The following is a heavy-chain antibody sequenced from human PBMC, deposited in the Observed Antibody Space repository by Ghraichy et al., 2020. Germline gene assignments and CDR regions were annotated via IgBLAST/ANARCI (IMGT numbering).Heavy chain of an antibody. CDR1: GFTFSSSW. J-gene: IGHJ4*02. CDR2: VDTGGSTT. CDR3: VRDLAGRWGY. D-gene: IGHD6-19*01. V-gene: IGHV3-74*01. Sequence: GGSLRLSCAASGFTFSSSWMHWVRQAPGKGLVWVSRVDTGGSTTNYADSGEGRFTISRDNAKNTLYLQMNNLRAEDTAVYYCVRDLAGRWGYWGQGTLVTVSS.